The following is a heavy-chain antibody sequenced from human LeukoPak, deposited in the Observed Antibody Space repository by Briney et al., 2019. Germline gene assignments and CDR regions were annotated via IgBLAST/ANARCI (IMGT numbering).Heavy chain of an antibody. J-gene: IGHJ5*02. CDR3: ASSPDSIFGVPPDGWFDP. D-gene: IGHD3-3*01. CDR1: GGTFSSYA. CDR2: IIPIFGTA. Sequence: GASVKVSCKASGGTFSSYAIGWVRQAPGQGLEWMGGIIPIFGTANYAQRFQGRVTITADESTSTAYMELSSLRSEDTAVYYCASSPDSIFGVPPDGWFDPWGQGTLVTVSS. V-gene: IGHV1-69*13.